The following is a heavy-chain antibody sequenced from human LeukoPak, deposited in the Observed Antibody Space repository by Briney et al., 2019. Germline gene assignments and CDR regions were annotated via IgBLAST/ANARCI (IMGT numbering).Heavy chain of an antibody. CDR1: GFTFTSYW. V-gene: IGHV3-74*01. CDR3: ARPQHGDLYAFDI. D-gene: IGHD4-17*01. CDR2: INSDGSST. Sequence: PGGSLRLSCAASGFTFTSYWMHWVRQAPGKGLVWVSCINSDGSSTTYADSVKGRFTISRDNAKNTLYLQMNSPRAEDTAVYYCARPQHGDLYAFDIWGQGTMVTVSS. J-gene: IGHJ3*02.